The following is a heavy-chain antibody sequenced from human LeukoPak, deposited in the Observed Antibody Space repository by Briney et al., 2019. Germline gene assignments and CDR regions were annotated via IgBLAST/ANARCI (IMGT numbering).Heavy chain of an antibody. CDR2: INSDGSST. D-gene: IGHD5-18*01. Sequence: GGSLRLSCAASGFTFSSYWMHWVRQAPGKGLVWVSRINSDGSSTSYADSVKGRFTISRDNAKNTLYLQMNSLRAEDTAVYYCARSGYSYGYGGYWGQGTLVTVSS. J-gene: IGHJ4*02. V-gene: IGHV3-74*01. CDR3: ARSGYSYGYGGY. CDR1: GFTFSSYW.